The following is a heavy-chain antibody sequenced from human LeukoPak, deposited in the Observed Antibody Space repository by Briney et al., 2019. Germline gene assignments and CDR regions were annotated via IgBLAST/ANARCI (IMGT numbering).Heavy chain of an antibody. CDR2: MHPNSGDT. Sequence: ASVKVSCKASGYTFTGYYIHWVRQAPGQGLEWMTWMHPNSGDTNYAQKFQGRVTMTWDTSISTAYMELSRLRSDDTAVYYCARDATRSVIVGAEDGFDYWGQGTLVTVSS. D-gene: IGHD1-26*01. CDR1: GYTFTGYY. J-gene: IGHJ4*02. V-gene: IGHV1-2*02. CDR3: ARDATRSVIVGAEDGFDY.